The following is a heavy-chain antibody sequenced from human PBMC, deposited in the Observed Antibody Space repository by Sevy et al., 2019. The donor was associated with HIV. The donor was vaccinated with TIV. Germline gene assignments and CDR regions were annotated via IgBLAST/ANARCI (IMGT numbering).Heavy chain of an antibody. CDR3: ARPYYGSGSPYYFDY. CDR1: GFTFSDYY. Sequence: GGSLRLSCAASGFTFSDYYMSWIRQAPGKGLEWVSYISSSGSTIYYADSVNGRFTISRDNAKNSLYLQMNSLRAEDTAVYYCARPYYGSGSPYYFDYWGQGTLVTVSS. CDR2: ISSSGSTI. J-gene: IGHJ4*02. V-gene: IGHV3-11*01. D-gene: IGHD3-10*01.